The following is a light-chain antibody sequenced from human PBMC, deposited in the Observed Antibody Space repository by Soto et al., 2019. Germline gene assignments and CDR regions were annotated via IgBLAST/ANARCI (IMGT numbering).Light chain of an antibody. CDR2: EVS. CDR3: NSYTSSSSV. CDR1: SSDVGGYNY. Sequence: QSVLTQPASVSGSPGQSITISCTGTSSDVGGYNYVSWYQQHPGKAPKLIIYEVSNRPSGVSNRFSGSKSANTASLTISGLQPEDEDDYYCNSYTSSSSVFGTGTKVTVL. J-gene: IGLJ1*01. V-gene: IGLV2-14*01.